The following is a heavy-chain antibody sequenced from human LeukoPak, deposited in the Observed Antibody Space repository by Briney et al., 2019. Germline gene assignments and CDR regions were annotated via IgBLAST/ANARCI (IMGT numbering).Heavy chain of an antibody. CDR3: ARAYYYDRSGY. V-gene: IGHV3-21*01. CDR1: GFTFSSYS. CDR2: ISSGSTYI. D-gene: IGHD3-22*01. J-gene: IGHJ4*02. Sequence: PGGSLRLSCAASGFTFSSYSMNWVRQAPGRGLEWVSSISSGSTYIFYAGSVKGRFTISRDNAKNSLYLQMNSLRAEDTAVYYCARAYYYDRSGYWGQGTLVTVSS.